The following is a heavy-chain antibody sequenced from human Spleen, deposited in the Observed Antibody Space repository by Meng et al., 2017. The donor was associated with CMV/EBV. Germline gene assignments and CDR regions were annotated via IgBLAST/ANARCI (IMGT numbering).Heavy chain of an antibody. Sequence: GSLRLSCAASGFSFSSYGMHWVRQAPGKGLEWIGEISHSGITNYNPSLRGRVTISVDTSKNQFSLKLNSVTAADMAVYYCARGSLPPADSKNWLDPWGQGTLVTVSS. CDR2: ISHSGIT. CDR3: ARGSLPPADSKNWLDP. V-gene: IGHV4-34*01. CDR1: GFSFSSYG. J-gene: IGHJ5*02. D-gene: IGHD2-21*01.